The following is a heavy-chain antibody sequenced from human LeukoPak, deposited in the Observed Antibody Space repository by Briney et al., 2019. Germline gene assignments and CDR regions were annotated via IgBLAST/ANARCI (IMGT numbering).Heavy chain of an antibody. D-gene: IGHD3-10*01. V-gene: IGHV4-38-2*02. CDR2: MHHSGST. CDR1: GYSISSDYH. Sequence: PSETLSLTCAVSGYSISSDYHWGWIRQPPGKGLEWIGAMHHSGSTYYNPSLKSRVTISVDTSKNQVSLKLNSVTAADTAAYYCARDRSYYTFDYWGQGTLVIVSA. CDR3: ARDRSYYTFDY. J-gene: IGHJ4*02.